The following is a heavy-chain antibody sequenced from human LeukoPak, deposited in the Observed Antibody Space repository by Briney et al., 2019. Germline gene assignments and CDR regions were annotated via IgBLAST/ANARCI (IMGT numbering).Heavy chain of an antibody. CDR1: GFTFSGYP. Sequence: GKSLRLSCAASGFTFSGYPIHWVRQAPGKGLEWVAVISYDGSNKYYADSVKGRFTISRDNSKNTLYLQMNSLRAEDTAVYYCAKDYLYCTNGVCYFDYWGQGTLVTVSS. CDR2: ISYDGSNK. CDR3: AKDYLYCTNGVCYFDY. V-gene: IGHV3-30-3*02. D-gene: IGHD2-8*01. J-gene: IGHJ4*02.